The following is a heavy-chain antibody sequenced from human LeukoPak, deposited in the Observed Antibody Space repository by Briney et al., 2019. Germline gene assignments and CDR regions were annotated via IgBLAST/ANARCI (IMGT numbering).Heavy chain of an antibody. V-gene: IGHV1-46*01. J-gene: IGHJ6*03. CDR1: GYTFTGYY. CDR3: ARNYRFAVDYYYMDV. CDR2: INPSGGTT. D-gene: IGHD4-11*01. Sequence: GASVKVSCKASGYTFTGYYMHWVRQAPGQGLEWMGWINPSGGTTNCAQKFQGRVTMTRDTSTSTVYMELSSLRAEDTAVYYCARNYRFAVDYYYMDVWGTGTTVTISS.